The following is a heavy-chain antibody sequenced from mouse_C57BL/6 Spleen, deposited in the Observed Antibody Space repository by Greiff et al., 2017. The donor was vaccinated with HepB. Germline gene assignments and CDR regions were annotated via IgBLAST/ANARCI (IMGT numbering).Heavy chain of an antibody. D-gene: IGHD2-4*01. CDR1: GFSLSTSNMG. V-gene: IGHV8-5*01. CDR3: AQIPIYYDYDECFFAY. Sequence: VKLVESGPGILQPSQTLSLTCSFSGFSLSTSNMGIGWIRQPSGKGLEWLAHIWWNDDKYYNPSLKSRLTISKDTSNNQVFLKITSVDTADTATYYCAQIPIYYDYDECFFAYWGQGTLVTVSA. J-gene: IGHJ3*01. CDR2: IWWNDDK.